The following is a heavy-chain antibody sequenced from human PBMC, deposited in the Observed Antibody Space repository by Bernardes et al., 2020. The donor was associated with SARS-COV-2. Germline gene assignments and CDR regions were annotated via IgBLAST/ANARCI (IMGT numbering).Heavy chain of an antibody. V-gene: IGHV4-59*01. D-gene: IGHD3-16*02. CDR3: AREGRGMITFGGVIVSAFDI. CDR2: IYYSGST. J-gene: IGHJ3*02. Sequence: ETLSLTCTVSGGSISSYYWSWIRQPPGKGLEWIGYIYYSGSTNYNPSLKSRVTISVHTSKNQFSLKLSSVTAADTAVYYCAREGRGMITFGGVIVSAFDIWGQGTMVTVSS. CDR1: GGSISSYY.